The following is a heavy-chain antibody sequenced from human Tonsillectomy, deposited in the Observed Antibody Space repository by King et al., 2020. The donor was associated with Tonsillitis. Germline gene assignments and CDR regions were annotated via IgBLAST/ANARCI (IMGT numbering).Heavy chain of an antibody. J-gene: IGHJ4*02. V-gene: IGHV3-33*08. CDR3: ARGYYCGSGYYLGDY. CDR1: GFTFSSYG. D-gene: IGHD3-22*01. CDR2: IWYDGSNK. Sequence: VQLVESGGGVVQPGRSLRLSCAASGFTFSSYGMHWVRQAPGKGLEWVAVIWYDGSNKYYADSVKGRFTISRDNSKNTLYLQMNSLRAEDTAVYYCARGYYCGSGYYLGDYWGQGTLVTVSS.